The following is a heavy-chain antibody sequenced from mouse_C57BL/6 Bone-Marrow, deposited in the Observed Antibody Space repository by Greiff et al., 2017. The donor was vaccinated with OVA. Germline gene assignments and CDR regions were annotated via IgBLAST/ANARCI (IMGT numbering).Heavy chain of an antibody. CDR2: FYPGDGDT. V-gene: IGHV1-82*01. J-gene: IGHJ3*01. CDR1: GYAFSSSW. D-gene: IGHD2-5*01. Sequence: QVQLQQSGPELVKPGASVKISCKASGYAFSSSWMNWVKQRPGKGLEWIGRFYPGDGDTNYNGKFKGKATLTADKSSSTAYMQLSSLTSEDSAVYFCARRYYSNLPAWFAYWGQGTLVTVSA. CDR3: ARRYYSNLPAWFAY.